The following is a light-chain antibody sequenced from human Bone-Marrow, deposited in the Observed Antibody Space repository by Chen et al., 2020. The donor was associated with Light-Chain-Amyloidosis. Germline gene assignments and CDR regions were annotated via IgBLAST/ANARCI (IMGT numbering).Light chain of an antibody. J-gene: IGLJ3*02. CDR1: NIGSTS. V-gene: IGLV3-21*02. Sequence: SYVLTQPSSVSVAPGQTATIACGGKNIGSTSVHWYQQTPGQAPLLVVYDDSDRPSGIPERLSGSNAGNTATLTISRVGAGDEADYYCQVWDRSSDRPVCGGGTKLTVL. CDR3: QVWDRSSDRPV. CDR2: DDS.